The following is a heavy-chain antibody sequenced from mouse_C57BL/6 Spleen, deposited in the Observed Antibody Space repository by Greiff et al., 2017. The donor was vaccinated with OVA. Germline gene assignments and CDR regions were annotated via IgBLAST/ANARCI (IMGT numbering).Heavy chain of an antibody. CDR1: GYAFSSSW. Sequence: VQLQQSGPELVKPGASVKISCKASGYAFSSSWMNWVKQRPGQGLEWIGRIYPGDGDTNYNGKFKGKATLTADKSSSTAYMQLSSLTSEDSAVYFCARRGFYDPYSMDYWGQGTSVTVSS. V-gene: IGHV1-82*01. D-gene: IGHD2-12*01. CDR2: IYPGDGDT. J-gene: IGHJ4*01. CDR3: ARRGFYDPYSMDY.